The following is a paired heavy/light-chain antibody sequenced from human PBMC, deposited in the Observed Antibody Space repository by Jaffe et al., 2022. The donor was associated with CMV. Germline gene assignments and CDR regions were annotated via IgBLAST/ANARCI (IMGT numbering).Light chain of an antibody. CDR2: EVS. CDR3: MQGVHFPLT. J-gene: IGKJ4*01. V-gene: IGKV2-29*02. Sequence: DIVMTQTPLSLSVTPGQPASISCKSSQSLLHSDGKTYLYWYLQKPGQSPQLLIYEVSSRFSGVPDRFSGSGSGTDFTLKISRVEADDVGVYYCMQGVHFPLTFGGGTKVEIK. CDR1: QSLLHSDGKTY.
Heavy chain of an antibody. CDR2: ITTSSTYT. D-gene: IGHD3-10*01. V-gene: IGHV3-11*06. CDR3: ARLGGRFGVIV. J-gene: IGHJ4*02. Sequence: QVQLVESGGGLVKAGGSLRLSCAASGFTFSDYYMTWIRQAPGKGLEWVSHITTSSTYTDYADSVKGRFTISRDNAKNSLYLQMNSLRAEDTAVYYCARLGGRFGVIVWGQGTLVTVSS. CDR1: GFTFSDYY.